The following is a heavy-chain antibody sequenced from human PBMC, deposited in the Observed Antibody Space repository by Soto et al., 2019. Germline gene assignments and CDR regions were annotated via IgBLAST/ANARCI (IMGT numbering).Heavy chain of an antibody. CDR1: GYTFTSYG. D-gene: IGHD6-6*01. CDR3: ATDRGSARLFDY. V-gene: IGHV1-18*01. CDR2: ISTYNGNT. Sequence: QVQLVQSGGEVKKPGASVKVSCKASGYTFTSYGISWVRQAPGQGLEWMGWISTYNGNTNYAQKLQGRVTMTTDTSTSTAYMDLRSLRSDDTAVFYCATDRGSARLFDYWGQGTLVTVSS. J-gene: IGHJ4*02.